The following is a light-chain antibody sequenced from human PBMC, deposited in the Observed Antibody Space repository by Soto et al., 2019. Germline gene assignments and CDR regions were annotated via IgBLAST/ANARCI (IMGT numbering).Light chain of an antibody. CDR3: QQYITLPHT. Sequence: ENVLTQSPGTLSLSPGDGATLSCRASQSVTNNFFAWYQQKPGQAPRLLIYGISSRATGVPDRFSGSGSGTDFPLTISRLEPEDFVVYYCQQYITLPHTFGQGTKLEVK. CDR2: GIS. J-gene: IGKJ2*01. CDR1: QSVTNNF. V-gene: IGKV3-20*01.